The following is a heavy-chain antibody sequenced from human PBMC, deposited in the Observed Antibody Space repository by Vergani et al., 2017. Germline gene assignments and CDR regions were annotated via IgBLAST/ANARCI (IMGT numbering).Heavy chain of an antibody. CDR2: IRSKANSYAT. Sequence: EVQLVESGGGLVQPGGSLKLSCAASGFTFSGSAMHWVRQASGKGLEWVGRIRSKANSYATAYAASVKGRFTISRDDSKNTAYLQMNSLRAEDTAVYYCAKDLVLYDSSGYYSLPYYYYGMDVWGQGTTVTVSS. CDR3: AKDLVLYDSSGYYSLPYYYYGMDV. J-gene: IGHJ6*02. V-gene: IGHV3-73*02. CDR1: GFTFSGSA. D-gene: IGHD3-22*01.